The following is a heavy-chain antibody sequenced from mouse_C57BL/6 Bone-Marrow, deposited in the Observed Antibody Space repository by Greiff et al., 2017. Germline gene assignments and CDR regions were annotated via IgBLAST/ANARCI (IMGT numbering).Heavy chain of an antibody. J-gene: IGHJ3*01. V-gene: IGHV2-9*01. CDR3: AKHEGDDSGSSPFAY. D-gene: IGHD1-1*01. CDR2: IWGGGST. CDR1: GFSLTSYG. Sequence: VQGVESGPGLVAPSQSLSITCTVSGFSLTSYGVDWVRQPPGKGLEWLGVIWGGGSTNYTSALMSRLSISKDNSKSQVFLKMNNLQTYDTAMYYGAKHEGDDSGSSPFAYGGQGTPVTVSA.